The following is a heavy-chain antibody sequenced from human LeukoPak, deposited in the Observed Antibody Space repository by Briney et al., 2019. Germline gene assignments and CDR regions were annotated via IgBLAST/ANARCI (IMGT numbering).Heavy chain of an antibody. D-gene: IGHD3-9*01. CDR2: IYTSGST. V-gene: IGHV4-4*07. Sequence: PSETLSLTCTVSGGSISSYYWSWIRQPAGKGLEWIGRIYTSGSTNYNPSLKSRVTMSVDTSKNQFSLKLSSVTAADTAVYYCARESDILTGNYYYYYMDVWGKGTTVTISS. CDR1: GGSISSYY. CDR3: ARESDILTGNYYYYYMDV. J-gene: IGHJ6*03.